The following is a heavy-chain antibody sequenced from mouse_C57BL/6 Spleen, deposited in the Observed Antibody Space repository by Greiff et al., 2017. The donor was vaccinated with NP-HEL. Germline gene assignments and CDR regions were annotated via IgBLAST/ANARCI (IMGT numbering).Heavy chain of an antibody. Sequence: EVMLVESGGGLVKPGGSLKLSCAASGFTFSDYGMHWVRQAPEKGLEWVAYISSGSSTIYYADTVKGRVTISRDNAKNTLFLQMTSLRSEDTAMYYSARGAGICLDYWGQGTTLTVSS. D-gene: IGHD1-1*01. CDR1: GFTFSDYG. J-gene: IGHJ2*01. V-gene: IGHV5-17*01. CDR3: ARGAGICLDY. CDR2: ISSGSSTI.